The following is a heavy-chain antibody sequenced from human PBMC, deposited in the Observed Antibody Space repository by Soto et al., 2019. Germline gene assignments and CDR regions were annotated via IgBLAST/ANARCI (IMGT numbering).Heavy chain of an antibody. J-gene: IGHJ6*02. CDR1: GFTFSSYS. CDR2: ISSSSSYI. Sequence: EVHLVESGGGLVKPGGSLRLSCAASGFTFSSYSMNWVRQAPGKGLEWVASISSSSSYIYYADSVKGRFTISRDKAKNSLFLHMSSLRAEDTALYYCARHQGPAAGNYGMAVWGRGTTVTVSS. D-gene: IGHD6-13*01. V-gene: IGHV3-21*01. CDR3: ARHQGPAAGNYGMAV.